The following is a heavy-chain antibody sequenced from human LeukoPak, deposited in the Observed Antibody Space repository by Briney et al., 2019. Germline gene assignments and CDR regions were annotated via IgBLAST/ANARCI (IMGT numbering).Heavy chain of an antibody. Sequence: GGSLRLSCAASGFTFSTCGMNWVRQAPGKGLEWVSSISGSSAYIYYADSVKGRFTISRDNAKNSLYLQMNSLRAEDTAVYYCARGSEWSSGVSDYWGQGTLVAVSS. CDR3: ARGSEWSSGVSDY. D-gene: IGHD3-3*01. CDR1: GFTFSTCG. V-gene: IGHV3-21*01. CDR2: ISGSSAYI. J-gene: IGHJ4*02.